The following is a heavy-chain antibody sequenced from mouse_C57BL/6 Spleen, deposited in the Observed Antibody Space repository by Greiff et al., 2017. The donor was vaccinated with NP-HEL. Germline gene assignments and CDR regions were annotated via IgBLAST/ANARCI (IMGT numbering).Heavy chain of an antibody. J-gene: IGHJ2*01. CDR1: GYTFTSYW. CDR2: IDPSDSYT. D-gene: IGHD2-13*01. V-gene: IGHV1-50*01. Sequence: VQLQQPGAELVKPGASVKLSCKASGYTFTSYWMQWVKQRPGQGLEWIGEIDPSDSYTNYNQKFKGKATLTVDTSSSTAYMQLSSLTSEDSAVYYCARCDAWYFDYWGQGTTLTVSS. CDR3: ARCDAWYFDY.